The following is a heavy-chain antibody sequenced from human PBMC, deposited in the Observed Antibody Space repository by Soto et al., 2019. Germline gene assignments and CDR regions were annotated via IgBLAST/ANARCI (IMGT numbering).Heavy chain of an antibody. J-gene: IGHJ6*02. CDR1: GGSISSHY. CDR3: ARDGREASGMDV. D-gene: IGHD1-26*01. Sequence: SETLSLTCTVSGGSISSHYWSWVRQAPGKGLEWIGHIYYRGSTSYNPSLRSRSTISVDTSNNQFSLKPNSVTTADTAVYYCARDGREASGMDVWGQGTKVTVSS. CDR2: IYYRGST. V-gene: IGHV4-59*11.